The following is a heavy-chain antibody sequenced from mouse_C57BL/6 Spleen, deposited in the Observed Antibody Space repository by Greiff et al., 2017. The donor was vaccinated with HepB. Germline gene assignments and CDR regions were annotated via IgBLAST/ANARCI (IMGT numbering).Heavy chain of an antibody. CDR3: ARWELRRAMDY. CDR1: GYTFTDYN. CDR2: INTNNGGT. J-gene: IGHJ4*01. Sequence: SGPELVKPGASVKIPCKASGYTFTDYNMDWVKQSHGKSLEWIGDINTNNGGTIYNQKFKGKATLTVDKSSSTAYMKIRSLTSEDTAVYYCARWELRRAMDYWGQGTSVTVSS. V-gene: IGHV1-18*01. D-gene: IGHD2-12*01.